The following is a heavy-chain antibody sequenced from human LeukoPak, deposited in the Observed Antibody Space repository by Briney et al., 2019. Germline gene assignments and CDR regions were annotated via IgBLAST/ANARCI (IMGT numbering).Heavy chain of an antibody. CDR2: ISFDGNNR. J-gene: IGHJ4*02. CDR1: GFTFSSYA. CDR3: ARETLHTAMITSFDY. D-gene: IGHD5-18*01. Sequence: PGRSLRLSCAASGFTFSSYAMHWVRQAPGKGLEWVAVISFDGNNRYYADSVKGRFTISRDNSKNTLYLQMSSMRVEDTAVYYCARETLHTAMITSFDYWGQGTLVTVSS. V-gene: IGHV3-30-3*01.